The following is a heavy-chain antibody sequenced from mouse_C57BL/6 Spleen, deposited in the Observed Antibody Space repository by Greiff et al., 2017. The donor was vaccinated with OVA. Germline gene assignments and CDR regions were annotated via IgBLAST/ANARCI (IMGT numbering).Heavy chain of an antibody. Sequence: QVPLPPSFPFLVPPSPSLSLPCPVSGFSLTSSGVHWVHQSPGKGLEWLGVIWRGGSTDYNEAFMSRLSITKDNSTSQVFFKMNSLQADDTAIYYCATRCSSYGYFDFWGTGTPVTVSS. V-gene: IGHV2-5*01. D-gene: IGHD1-1*01. J-gene: IGHJ1*03. CDR1: GFSLTSSG. CDR3: ATRCSSYGYFDF. CDR2: IWRGGST.